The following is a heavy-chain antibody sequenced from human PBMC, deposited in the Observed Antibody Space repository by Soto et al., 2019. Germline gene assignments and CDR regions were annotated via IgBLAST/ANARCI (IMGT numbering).Heavy chain of an antibody. J-gene: IGHJ6*03. D-gene: IGHD6-6*01. Sequence: EVQLAESGGGLAQPGGSLRLSCAASGFTLSGYAMDWVRQAPGKGLEYVSGISSNGVGTYYANSVQGRFTISSDNSKNTVYLQMGSLSPEDMAVYYCASRARPDFYYMDVWGKGTTVTV. CDR2: ISSNGVGT. V-gene: IGHV3-64*01. CDR3: ASRARPDFYYMDV. CDR1: GFTLSGYA.